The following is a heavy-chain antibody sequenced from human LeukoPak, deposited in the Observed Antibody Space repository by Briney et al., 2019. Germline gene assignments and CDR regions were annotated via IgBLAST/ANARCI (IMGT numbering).Heavy chain of an antibody. CDR1: GGSISSYY. CDR3: ARDQGIAAAGTFVY. D-gene: IGHD6-13*01. Sequence: SETLSLTCTISGGSISSYYWSWIRQPAGKGLEWIGRIYTSGSTNYNPSLKSRVTMSVDTSKNQFSLKLSSVTAADTAVYYCARDQGIAAAGTFVYWGQGTLVTVSS. V-gene: IGHV4-4*07. J-gene: IGHJ4*02. CDR2: IYTSGST.